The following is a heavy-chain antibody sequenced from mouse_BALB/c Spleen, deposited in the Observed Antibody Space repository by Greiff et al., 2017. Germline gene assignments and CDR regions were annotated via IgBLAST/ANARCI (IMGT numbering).Heavy chain of an antibody. J-gene: IGHJ3*01. D-gene: IGHD1-2*01. Sequence: EVQRVESGGGLVQPGGSRKLSCAASGFTFSSFGMHWVRQAPEKGLEWVAYISSGSSTIYYADTVKGRFTISRDNPKNTLFLQMTSLRSEDTAMYYCARSDGSLAWFAYWGQGTLVTVSA. CDR1: GFTFSSFG. V-gene: IGHV5-17*02. CDR3: ARSDGSLAWFAY. CDR2: ISSGSSTI.